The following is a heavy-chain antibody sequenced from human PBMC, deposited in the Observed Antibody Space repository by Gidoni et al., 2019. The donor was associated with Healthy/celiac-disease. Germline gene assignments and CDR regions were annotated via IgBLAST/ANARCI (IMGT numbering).Heavy chain of an antibody. CDR2: LIPIVGTE. D-gene: IGHD6-19*01. CDR1: GGTFSSYA. V-gene: IGHV1-69*01. CDR3: ARGDVAGTSCDY. Sequence: VQLVQSGPEVKKPGPSVIVSCKASGGTFSSYAISWVRQATGQGLEWMGGLIPIVGTENYAQKFQGRVTITADEYTSTAYLEQSSLRSEDTAVYYCARGDVAGTSCDYWGQGTLVTVSS. J-gene: IGHJ4*02.